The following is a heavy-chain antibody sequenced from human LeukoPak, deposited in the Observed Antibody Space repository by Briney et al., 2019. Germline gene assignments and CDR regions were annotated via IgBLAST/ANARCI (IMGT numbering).Heavy chain of an antibody. CDR2: IPYDGSQE. D-gene: IGHD5-12*01. CDR3: VRDRVVGIVATIFGLDF. J-gene: IGHJ4*02. Sequence: PGGSLRLSCAASGFTFRDYAMHWVRQAPGKGLEWVAVIPYDGSQEFYADSVEGRFTVSRDNTYNTLSLQMNSLRLEDTALYYCVRDRVVGIVATIFGLDFWGRGTLVTVSS. CDR1: GFTFRDYA. V-gene: IGHV3-30-3*01.